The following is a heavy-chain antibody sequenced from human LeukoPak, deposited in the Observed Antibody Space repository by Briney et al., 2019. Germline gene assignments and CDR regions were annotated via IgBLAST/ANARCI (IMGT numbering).Heavy chain of an antibody. D-gene: IGHD2-2*01. CDR2: IIPIFGTA. J-gene: IGHJ5*02. CDR1: GGTFSSYA. Sequence: ASVKVSCKASGGTFSSYAISWVRQAPGQGIEWMGGIIPIFGTANYAQKFQGRVTITADESTSTAYMELSSLRSEDTAVYYRARDHCSSTSCYYLTDPPFDPWGQGTLVTVSS. V-gene: IGHV1-69*01. CDR3: ARDHCSSTSCYYLTDPPFDP.